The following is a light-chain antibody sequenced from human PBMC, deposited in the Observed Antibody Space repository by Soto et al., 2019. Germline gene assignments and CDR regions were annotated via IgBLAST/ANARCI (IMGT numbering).Light chain of an antibody. Sequence: IVLTQSPATLSLSPGERATLSCRASRSGRSYLAWYQQKPGQAPRLLISDTSKRATGIPARFSGAGSGTDFTLTITSLAPEDSAVYYCQHRTNWPREWTFGQGTKVEIK. CDR1: RSGRSY. CDR3: QHRTNWPREWT. CDR2: DTS. J-gene: IGKJ1*01. V-gene: IGKV3-11*01.